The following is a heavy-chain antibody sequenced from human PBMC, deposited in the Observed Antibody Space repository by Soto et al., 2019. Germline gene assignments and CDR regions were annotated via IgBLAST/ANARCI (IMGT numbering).Heavy chain of an antibody. J-gene: IGHJ4*02. Sequence: ASVKVSCKASGYTFTIYYIHWVRQAPGQGLEWMGWINPNNGATNYAQKFQGRVTLTRDTSISTAYMDLSRLRSDDTAVYYCAAPSGGLAVARWGQGSLVTVSS. CDR2: INPNNGAT. V-gene: IGHV1-2*02. D-gene: IGHD6-19*01. CDR3: AAPSGGLAVAR. CDR1: GYTFTIYY.